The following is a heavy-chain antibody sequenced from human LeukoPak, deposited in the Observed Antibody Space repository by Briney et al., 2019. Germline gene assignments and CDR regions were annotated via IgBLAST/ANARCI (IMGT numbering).Heavy chain of an antibody. D-gene: IGHD3-9*01. CDR2: MSYDGSNK. V-gene: IGHV3-30-3*01. CDR1: GFTFSSYA. CDR3: AKQRGALRENWFFDH. J-gene: IGHJ4*02. Sequence: GGSLRLSCAASGFTFSSYAMHWVRQAPGKGLEWVTVMSYDGSNKYYADSVKGRFTISRDNSKNTLYLQMNSLRAEDTAVYYCAKQRGALRENWFFDHWGQGTLVTVSA.